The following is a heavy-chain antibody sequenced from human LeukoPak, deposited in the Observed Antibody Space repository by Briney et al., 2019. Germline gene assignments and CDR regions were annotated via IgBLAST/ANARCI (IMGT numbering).Heavy chain of an antibody. D-gene: IGHD6-13*01. CDR2: ISYDGSNK. CDR3: AKGGSSYSYSFDN. Sequence: PGGSLRLSCAASGFTFSSYAMHWVRQAPGKGLEWVAVISYDGSNKYYADSVKGRFTISRDNSKNTLYLQMDSLRAEDTAVYYCAKGGSSYSYSFDNWGQGTLVTVSS. V-gene: IGHV3-30-3*01. J-gene: IGHJ4*02. CDR1: GFTFSSYA.